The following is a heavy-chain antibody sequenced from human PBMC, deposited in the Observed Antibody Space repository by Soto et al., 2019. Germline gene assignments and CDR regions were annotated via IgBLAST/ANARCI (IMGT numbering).Heavy chain of an antibody. V-gene: IGHV5-51*01. J-gene: IGHJ4*02. CDR3: ARNIVGTTVFYIVY. CDR2: IYPGDSDT. Sequence: EEALKISWKGSGCIFTSYWIVWVRQMPGKGLEWMGIIYPGDSDTRYSPSFQGQVTISADKSISTAYLQWSSLKASDTAMYYCARNIVGTTVFYIVYRRQGILITV. CDR1: GCIFTSYW. D-gene: IGHD2-21*01.